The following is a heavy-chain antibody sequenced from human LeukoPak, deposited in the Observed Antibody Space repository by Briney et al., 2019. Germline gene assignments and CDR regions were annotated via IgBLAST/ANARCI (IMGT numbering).Heavy chain of an antibody. Sequence: SETLSLTCSVSGGSINNQSYYWGWIRQPPGKGLEWIGSIYYSGSTYYNPSLQSRVTISVDTSKNQFSLKLSSVTAADTAVYYCARRSGSGWFDYWGQETLVTVSS. V-gene: IGHV4-39*01. J-gene: IGHJ4*02. D-gene: IGHD6-19*01. CDR3: ARRSGSGWFDY. CDR1: GGSINNQSYY. CDR2: IYYSGST.